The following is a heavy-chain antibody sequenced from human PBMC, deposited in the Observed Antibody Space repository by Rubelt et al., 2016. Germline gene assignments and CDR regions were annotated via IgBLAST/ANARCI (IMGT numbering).Heavy chain of an antibody. CDR3: ATPMVNDYGDPTDAFDI. CDR1: GFTFSSYW. J-gene: IGHJ3*02. Sequence: GSLRLSCAASGFTFSSYWMSWVRQDPGKGLEWVATIKQDGSEKYYVDSVKGRFTISRDNAKNSLYLHMNSLRAEDTTVYYCATPMVNDYGDPTDAFDIWGQGTMVTVSS. D-gene: IGHD4-17*01. CDR2: IKQDGSEK. V-gene: IGHV3-7*01.